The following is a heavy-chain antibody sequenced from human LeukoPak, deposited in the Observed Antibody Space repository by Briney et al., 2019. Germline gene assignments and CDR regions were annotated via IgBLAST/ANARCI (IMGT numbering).Heavy chain of an antibody. CDR1: GGSISSYY. CDR2: IYYSGST. J-gene: IGHJ4*02. CDR3: AAHPIAVAAPNYFDY. V-gene: IGHV4-59*12. Sequence: SETLSLTCTVSGGSISSYYWSWIRQPPGKGLEWIGYIYYSGSTKYNPSLKSRVTMSVDTSKNQFSLKLSSVTAADTAVYYCAAHPIAVAAPNYFDYWGQGTLVTVSS. D-gene: IGHD6-19*01.